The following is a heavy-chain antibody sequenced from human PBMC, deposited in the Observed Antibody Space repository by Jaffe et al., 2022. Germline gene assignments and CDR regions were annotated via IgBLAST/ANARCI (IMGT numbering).Heavy chain of an antibody. J-gene: IGHJ5*02. D-gene: IGHD3-3*01. CDR3: TRDDDFWSGYYLSGWFDP. CDR2: IRSKAYGGTT. V-gene: IGHV3-49*03. Sequence: EVQLVESGGGLVQPGRSLRLSCTASGFTFGDYAMSWFRQAPGKGLEWVGFIRSKAYGGTTEYAASVKGRFTISRDDSKSIAYLQMNSLKTEDTAVYYCTRDDDFWSGYYLSGWFDPWGQGTLVTVSS. CDR1: GFTFGDYA.